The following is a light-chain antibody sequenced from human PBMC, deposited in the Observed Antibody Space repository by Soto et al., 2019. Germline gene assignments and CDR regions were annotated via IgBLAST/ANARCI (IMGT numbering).Light chain of an antibody. CDR1: SIDVGGYNS. J-gene: IGLJ1*01. Sequence: QSALTQPASVSGSPGQSITISCTGTSIDVGGYNSVSWYQQHPGKAPRLMIYEVSNRPSGVSNRFSGSKSGNTASLTISGLQAEDEADYYCSSYTTSSTLLYVFGTGTKVTVL. CDR2: EVS. CDR3: SSYTTSSTLLYV. V-gene: IGLV2-14*01.